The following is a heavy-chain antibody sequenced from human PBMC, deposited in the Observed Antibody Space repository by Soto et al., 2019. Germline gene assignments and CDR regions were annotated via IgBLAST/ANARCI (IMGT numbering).Heavy chain of an antibody. D-gene: IGHD1-26*01. Sequence: EVQLVESGGGLGQPGGSLRLSCAASGFTFSTYWMHWVRQAPGKGLVWVSRINSDGSRTNYADSVKGRFTTFRDNAKNTVYLQLNSLTAEDTAVYDCATVATGSYDWVDPWGQGTLVTGSS. CDR2: INSDGSRT. J-gene: IGHJ5*02. CDR3: ATVATGSYDWVDP. V-gene: IGHV3-74*01. CDR1: GFTFSTYW.